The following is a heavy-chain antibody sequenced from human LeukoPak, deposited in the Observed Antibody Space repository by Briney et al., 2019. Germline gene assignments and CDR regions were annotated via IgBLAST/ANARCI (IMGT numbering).Heavy chain of an antibody. CDR2: INPSGGST. Sequence: ASVKVSCKASGYTFTSYYMHWVRQAPGQGLEWMGIINPSGGSTSYAQKFQGRVTMTRDMSTSTVYMELSSLRSEDTAVYYCARVGVVGATSSRSDYYYYMDVWGKGTTVTVSS. D-gene: IGHD1-26*01. J-gene: IGHJ6*03. CDR1: GYTFTSYY. V-gene: IGHV1-46*01. CDR3: ARVGVVGATSSRSDYYYYMDV.